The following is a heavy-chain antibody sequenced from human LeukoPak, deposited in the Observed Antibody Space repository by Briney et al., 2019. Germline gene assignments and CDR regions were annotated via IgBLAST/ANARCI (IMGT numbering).Heavy chain of an antibody. CDR3: ALRGVVVVPEWS. CDR2: IYTSGST. V-gene: IGHV4-4*07. Sequence: SETLSLTCTVSGGSISSYYWSWIRQPAGKGLEWIGRIYTSGSTNYNPSLKSRVTMSVDASKNQFSLKLSSVTAADTAVYYCALRGVVVVPEWSGGQGTLVTVSS. J-gene: IGHJ4*02. D-gene: IGHD2-15*01. CDR1: GGSISSYY.